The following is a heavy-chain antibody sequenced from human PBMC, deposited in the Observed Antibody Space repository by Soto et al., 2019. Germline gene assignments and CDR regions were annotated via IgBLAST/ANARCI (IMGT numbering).Heavy chain of an antibody. D-gene: IGHD2-15*01. V-gene: IGHV1-69*13. CDR2: IIPIFGTA. CDR3: ARGFQSGLWFDY. CDR1: GGTFSSYA. J-gene: IGHJ4*02. Sequence: VASVKVSCKASGGTFSSYAISWVRQAPGQGLEWMGGIIPIFGTANYAQKFQGRVTITADESTSTAYMELSSLRSEDTAVYYCARGFQSGLWFDYWGQGTLVTVSS.